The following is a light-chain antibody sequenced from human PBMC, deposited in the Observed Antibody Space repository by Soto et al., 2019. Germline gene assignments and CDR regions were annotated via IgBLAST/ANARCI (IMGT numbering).Light chain of an antibody. Sequence: DTVLTQSPGTLSLSPGERATLSCRASQSVNSRYIAWYQVKPGQAPRLLIYEASTRATGIQDRCSGGGSGTYFTLSISKVEPEDFAGYYCQQDGRQHRDTFGKGTRLEIK. CDR2: EAS. CDR3: QQDGRQHRDT. V-gene: IGKV3-20*01. J-gene: IGKJ5*01. CDR1: QSVNSRY.